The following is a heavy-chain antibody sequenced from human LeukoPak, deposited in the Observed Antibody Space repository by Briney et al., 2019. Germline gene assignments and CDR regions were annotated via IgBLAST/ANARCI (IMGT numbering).Heavy chain of an antibody. J-gene: IGHJ6*02. CDR1: GYSFTSYW. Sequence: GESLKISCKGSGYSFTSYWIGWVRQMPGKGLEWMGIIYPGDSDTRYSPSFQGQVTISADKSISTAYLQWSSLKASDTAMYYCARHGITMVRGVNPPHFRDYGMDVWGQGTTVTVSS. V-gene: IGHV5-51*01. CDR3: ARHGITMVRGVNPPHFRDYGMDV. CDR2: IYPGDSDT. D-gene: IGHD3-10*01.